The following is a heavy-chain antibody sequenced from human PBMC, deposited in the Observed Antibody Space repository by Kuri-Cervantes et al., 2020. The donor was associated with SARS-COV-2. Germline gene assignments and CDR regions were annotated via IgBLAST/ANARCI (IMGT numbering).Heavy chain of an antibody. Sequence: SETLSLTCTVSGGSISSSSYYWGWIRQPPGKGLEWIGRIYYSGSTYYNPSLKSRVTISVDTSKTPFSLKLRSVTAADTAAYYCARPMPYDFWSGYRAYYYGMDVWGQGTTVTVSS. V-gene: IGHV4-39*01. CDR1: GGSISSSSYY. CDR3: ARPMPYDFWSGYRAYYYGMDV. D-gene: IGHD3-3*01. J-gene: IGHJ6*02. CDR2: IYYSGST.